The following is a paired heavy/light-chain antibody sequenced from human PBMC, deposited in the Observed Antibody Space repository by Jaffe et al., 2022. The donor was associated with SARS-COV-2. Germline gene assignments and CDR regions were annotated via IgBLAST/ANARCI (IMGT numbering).Light chain of an antibody. CDR3: QQYYSLAYT. V-gene: IGKV4-1*01. CDR1: RSVLYSPNNKNY. J-gene: IGKJ2*01. Sequence: DIVMTQSPDSLAVSLGERATINCKSSRSVLYSPNNKNYLAWYQQKPGQPPKLLLYWASTRESGVPDRFSGSGSGTDFTLTISNLQAEDVALYYCQQYYSLAYTFGQGTKLEIK. CDR2: WAS.
Heavy chain of an antibody. Sequence: EVQLVESGGGLVQPGGSLRLSCAASGFIFSNYWMSWVRQAPGKGLEWVAHIRQDGDMKYYVDSVKGRFTISRDTAQNSLHLQMNSLRAEDTAVYYCTRNPADNGFGRYFDYCGQGILVTVSS. D-gene: IGHD5-12*01. CDR1: GFIFSNYW. CDR3: TRNPADNGFGRYFDY. J-gene: IGHJ4*02. V-gene: IGHV3-7*01. CDR2: IRQDGDMK.